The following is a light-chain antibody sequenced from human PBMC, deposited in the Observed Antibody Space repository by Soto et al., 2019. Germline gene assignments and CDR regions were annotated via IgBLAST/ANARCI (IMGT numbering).Light chain of an antibody. CDR2: EVS. V-gene: IGLV2-8*01. CDR1: SSDVGSYNY. CDR3: SSQAGRNTVV. Sequence: QSVLTQPPSASGSPGQSLTISCTGTSSDVGSYNYVSWYQQHPGKAPKLMIFEVSKRPSGVPDRFSGSKSGNTASLTVSGLQAEDEADYYCSSQAGRNTVVFGGGTKLTVL. J-gene: IGLJ2*01.